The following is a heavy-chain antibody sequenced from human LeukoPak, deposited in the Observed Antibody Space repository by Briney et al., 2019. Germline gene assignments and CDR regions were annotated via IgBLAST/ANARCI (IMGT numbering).Heavy chain of an antibody. D-gene: IGHD2-2*02. CDR3: ARGYRKTRFDY. J-gene: IGHJ4*02. Sequence: GASVKVSCKASGYTSTTYDLHWVRQAPGQGLEWIGVINPSSDATTYAENFQGRVTMTSHTSTSTVYMELTRLRSEDTAVYYCARGYRKTRFDYWGPGTLVTVSS. CDR1: GYTSTTYD. V-gene: IGHV1-46*01. CDR2: INPSSDAT.